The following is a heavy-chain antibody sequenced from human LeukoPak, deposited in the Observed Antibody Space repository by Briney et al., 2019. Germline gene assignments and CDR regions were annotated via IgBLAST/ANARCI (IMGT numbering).Heavy chain of an antibody. CDR2: ISGSGGST. CDR3: AKASRDTGYCSSTSCLNYFDY. V-gene: IGHV3-23*01. CDR1: GLTFSRYA. D-gene: IGHD2-2*01. Sequence: GGSLRLSCPASGLTFSRYAMSWVRQAPGEGLEWVSAISGSGGSTYYADSVKGRFTISRDNSKNTLYLQMNSLRVEDTAVYYCAKASRDTGYCSSTSCLNYFDYWGQGTLVTVSS. J-gene: IGHJ4*02.